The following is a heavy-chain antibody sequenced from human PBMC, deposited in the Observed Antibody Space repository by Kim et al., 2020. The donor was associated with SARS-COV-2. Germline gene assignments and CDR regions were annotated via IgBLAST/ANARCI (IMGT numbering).Heavy chain of an antibody. CDR2: INHSGST. CDR3: ARGGGTSMVRGAEPLDY. Sequence: SETLSLTCAVYGGSFSGYYWSWIRQPPGKGLEWIGEINHSGSTKYNPSLKSRVTISVETSKNKFSLKQSYGTAAETAVYYCARGGGTSMVRGAEPLDYWG. J-gene: IGHJ4*01. D-gene: IGHD3-10*01. V-gene: IGHV4-34*01. CDR1: GGSFSGYY.